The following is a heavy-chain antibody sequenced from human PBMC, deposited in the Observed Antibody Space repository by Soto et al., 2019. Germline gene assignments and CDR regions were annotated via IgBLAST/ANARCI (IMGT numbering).Heavy chain of an antibody. V-gene: IGHV3-30*18. CDR3: AKAIAEVYYYGMDV. Sequence: GGSLRLSCAASGFTFSSYGMHWVRQAPGKGLEWVAVISYDGSNKYYADSVKGRFTISRDNSKNTLYLQMNSLRAEDTAVYYCAKAIAEVYYYGMDVWGQGTTVTVSS. CDR1: GFTFSSYG. J-gene: IGHJ6*02. CDR2: ISYDGSNK.